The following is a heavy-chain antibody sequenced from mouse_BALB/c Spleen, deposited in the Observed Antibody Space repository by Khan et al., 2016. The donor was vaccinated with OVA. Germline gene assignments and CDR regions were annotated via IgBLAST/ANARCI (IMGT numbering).Heavy chain of an antibody. D-gene: IGHD2-2*01. CDR3: TRHADYYGYGRWDY. CDR2: ISSGGTYT. J-gene: IGHJ4*01. CDR1: GFSFSRYS. Sequence: EVELVESGGGLVKPGGSLKLSCAASGFSFSRYSMSWVRQTPEKRLEWVATISSGGTYTYYSDSVKGRFTISRDHANNTLFLQMRSLRSKDTAIYTCTRHADYYGYGRWDYWGQGTSVTVSA. V-gene: IGHV5-9-3*01.